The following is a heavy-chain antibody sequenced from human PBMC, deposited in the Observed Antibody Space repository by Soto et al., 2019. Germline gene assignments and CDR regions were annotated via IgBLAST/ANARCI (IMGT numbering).Heavy chain of an antibody. V-gene: IGHV5-51*01. CDR1: GYSFTSYW. CDR3: ARRGRVKSIAAAGKYFDY. D-gene: IGHD6-13*01. J-gene: IGHJ4*02. Sequence: GESLKISCKGSGYSFTSYWIGWVRQMPGKGLEWMGNIYPGDSDTRYSPSFQGQVTISADKSISTAYLQWSSLKASDTAMYYCARRGRVKSIAAAGKYFDYWGQGTLVTVSS. CDR2: IYPGDSDT.